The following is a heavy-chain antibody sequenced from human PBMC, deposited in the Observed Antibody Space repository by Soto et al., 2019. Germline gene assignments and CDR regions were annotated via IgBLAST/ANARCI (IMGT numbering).Heavy chain of an antibody. J-gene: IGHJ4*02. Sequence: VQLVESGGGVVQPGRSLRLSCAASGFTFSDYAMYWVRQAPGKRLKWVAVVSHDGRNTHYADSVKGRFTISRDSSKNTVSLEMTSLRAEDTAVYYCAKGGRQWLVTSDFNYWGQGALVTVSS. CDR3: AKGGRQWLVTSDFNY. CDR2: VSHDGRNT. D-gene: IGHD6-19*01. V-gene: IGHV3-30*18. CDR1: GFTFSDYA.